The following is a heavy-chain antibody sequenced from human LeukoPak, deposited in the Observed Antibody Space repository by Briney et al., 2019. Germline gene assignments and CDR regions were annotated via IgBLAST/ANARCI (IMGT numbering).Heavy chain of an antibody. CDR1: GGSFSGYY. CDR2: INHSGST. J-gene: IGHJ4*02. V-gene: IGHV4-34*01. Sequence: PSETLSLTCAVYGGSFSGYYWSWIRQPPGKGLEWIGEINHSGSTNYNPSLKSRVTISVDTSKNQFSLKLSSVTAADTAVYYCAGTRDATSLGFDYWGQGTLITGSS. D-gene: IGHD3-16*01. CDR3: AGTRDATSLGFDY.